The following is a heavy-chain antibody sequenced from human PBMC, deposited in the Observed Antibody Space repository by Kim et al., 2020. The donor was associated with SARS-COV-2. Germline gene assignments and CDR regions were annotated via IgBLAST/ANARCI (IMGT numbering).Heavy chain of an antibody. J-gene: IGHJ1*01. V-gene: IGHV3-30*18. CDR2: ISYDGSNK. CDR3: AKDRHLRDQLLSLPVDFQH. Sequence: GGSLRLSCAASGFTFSSYGMHWVRQAPGKGLEWVAVISYDGSNKYYADSVKGRFTISRDNSKNTLYLQMNSLRAEDTAVYYCAKDRHLRDQLLSLPVDFQHWGQGTLVTVSS. D-gene: IGHD2-2*01. CDR1: GFTFSSYG.